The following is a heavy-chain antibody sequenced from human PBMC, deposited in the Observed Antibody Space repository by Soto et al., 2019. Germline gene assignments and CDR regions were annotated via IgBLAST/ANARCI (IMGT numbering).Heavy chain of an antibody. CDR1: GGTFSSYA. Sequence: SVKVSCKASGGTFSSYAISWVRQAPGQGLEWMGGIIPIFGTANYAQKFQGRVTITADESTSTAYMELSSLRSEDTAVYYCARDNYYDSSGYSGFDYWGQGTLVTVSS. J-gene: IGHJ4*02. CDR2: IIPIFGTA. V-gene: IGHV1-69*13. CDR3: ARDNYYDSSGYSGFDY. D-gene: IGHD3-22*01.